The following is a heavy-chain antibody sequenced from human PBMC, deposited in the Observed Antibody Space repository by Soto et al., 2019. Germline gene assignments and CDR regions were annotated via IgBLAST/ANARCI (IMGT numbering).Heavy chain of an antibody. Sequence: PGGSLRLSCAASGFTFSSYSMNWVRQAPGKGLEWVSYISSSSSTIYYADSVKGRFTISRDNAKNSLYLQMNSLRDEDTAVYYCAHSSSAPLYYYGMDVWGQGNTVTVSS. D-gene: IGHD6-6*01. CDR1: GFTFSSYS. CDR3: AHSSSAPLYYYGMDV. J-gene: IGHJ6*02. CDR2: ISSSSSTI. V-gene: IGHV3-48*02.